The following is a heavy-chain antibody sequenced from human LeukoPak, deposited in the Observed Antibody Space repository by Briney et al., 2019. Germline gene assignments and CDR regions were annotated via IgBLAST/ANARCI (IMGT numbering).Heavy chain of an antibody. D-gene: IGHD5-24*01. CDR2: INPSGGST. CDR1: GYTFTSYY. J-gene: IGHJ4*02. CDR3: AREKGVEMATMDFDY. Sequence: ASVKASCKASGYTFTSYYMHWVRQAPGQGLEWMGIINPSGGSTSYAQKFQGRVTMTRDTSTSTVYMELSSLRSEDTAVYYCAREKGVEMATMDFDYWGQGTLVTVSS. V-gene: IGHV1-46*01.